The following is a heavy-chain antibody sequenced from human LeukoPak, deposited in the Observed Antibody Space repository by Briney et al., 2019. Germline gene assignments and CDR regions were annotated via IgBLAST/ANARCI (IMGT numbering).Heavy chain of an antibody. J-gene: IGHJ5*02. D-gene: IGHD3-16*02. V-gene: IGHV1-18*01. CDR2: ISAYNGIT. Sequence: ASVKVSCKASGGTFSSYAISWVRQAPGQGLEWMGWISAYNGITNYAQKVQGRVTMTTDTSTSTAYMELRSLRSDDTAVYYCARDSAGYDYIWGSYRYWWFDPWGQGTLVTVSS. CDR1: GGTFSSYA. CDR3: ARDSAGYDYIWGSYRYWWFDP.